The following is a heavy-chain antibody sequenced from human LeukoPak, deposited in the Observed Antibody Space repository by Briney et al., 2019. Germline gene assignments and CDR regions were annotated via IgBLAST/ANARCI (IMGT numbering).Heavy chain of an antibody. V-gene: IGHV3-30-3*01. CDR2: ISYDGSNK. D-gene: IGHD2/OR15-2a*01. Sequence: GRSLRLSCAASGFIFSNYAMHWVRQAPGKGLEWVAVISYDGSNKYHVDSVKGRFTISRDNSKNTLYLEMNSLRTEDTAVYHCANGGSMAHEKIHNWGQGTLVTVSS. J-gene: IGHJ4*02. CDR1: GFIFSNYA. CDR3: ANGGSMAHEKIHN.